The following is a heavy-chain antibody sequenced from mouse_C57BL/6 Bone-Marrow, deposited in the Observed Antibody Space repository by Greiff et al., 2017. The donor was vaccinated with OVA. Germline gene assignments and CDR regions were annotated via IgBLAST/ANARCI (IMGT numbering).Heavy chain of an antibody. Sequence: QVQLQQPGAELVRPGTSVKLSCKASGYTFTSYWMHWVKQRPGQGLEWIGVIDPSDSYTNYNQKFKGKATLTVDTSSSTAYMQLSSLTSEDSAVYYCARFITTVINCDYWGQGTTLTVSS. D-gene: IGHD1-1*01. J-gene: IGHJ2*01. CDR3: ARFITTVINCDY. CDR2: IDPSDSYT. V-gene: IGHV1-59*01. CDR1: GYTFTSYW.